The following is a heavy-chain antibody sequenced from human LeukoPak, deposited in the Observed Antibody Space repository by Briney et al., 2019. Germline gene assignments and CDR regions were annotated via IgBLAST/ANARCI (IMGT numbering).Heavy chain of an antibody. V-gene: IGHV3-23*01. Sequence: PGGSLRPSCAASGFTFSSNAMSWAGRAPGKGLEWASAISGSGGSTYYAASVKGRFTISRDNSKNTLDLEMNSLRAEDRAVYYCAKGGLRYFGWNFDYWGQGALVTVSS. CDR2: ISGSGGST. CDR1: GFTFSSNA. D-gene: IGHD3-9*01. J-gene: IGHJ4*02. CDR3: AKGGLRYFGWNFDY.